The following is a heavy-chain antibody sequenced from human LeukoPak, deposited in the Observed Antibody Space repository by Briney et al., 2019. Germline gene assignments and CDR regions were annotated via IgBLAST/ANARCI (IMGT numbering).Heavy chain of an antibody. D-gene: IGHD2-21*02. V-gene: IGHV3-74*01. CDR3: AKDMVVTAPFDY. CDR2: MNSDGRTT. Sequence: PGGSLRLSCTASGFSLSGYWMHWVRQVPGKGLVWLSRMNSDGRTTYYADSVKGRFTISRDNSKNTLYLQMNSLRAEDTAVYYCAKDMVVTAPFDYWGQGTLVTVSS. CDR1: GFSLSGYW. J-gene: IGHJ4*02.